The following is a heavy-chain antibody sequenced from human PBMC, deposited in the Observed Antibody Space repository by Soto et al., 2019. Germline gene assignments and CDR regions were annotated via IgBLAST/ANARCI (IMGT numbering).Heavy chain of an antibody. J-gene: IGHJ4*02. Sequence: GGSLRLSCAASGFTFSDFYMSWIRQAPGKGLEWISYISNSGKTIYYADSVKGRFTISRDNAKNSLYLQLNSLRAEDTAVYYCARARMDLDYWGQGTLVTVSS. CDR3: ARARMDLDY. V-gene: IGHV3-11*01. CDR2: ISNSGKTI. CDR1: GFTFSDFY. D-gene: IGHD2-15*01.